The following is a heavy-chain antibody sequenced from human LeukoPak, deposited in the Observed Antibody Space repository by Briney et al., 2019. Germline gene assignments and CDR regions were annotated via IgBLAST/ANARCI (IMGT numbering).Heavy chain of an antibody. V-gene: IGHV4-34*01. Sequence: SETLSLTCAVYGGSFSGYYWSWIRQPPGKGLEWIGEINHSGSTNYNPSLKSRVTISVDTSKDQFSLKLSSVTAADTAVYYCARGHSSNLGGQDRTNDYGGQGTPVTVSS. CDR1: GGSFSGYY. CDR2: INHSGST. J-gene: IGHJ4*02. D-gene: IGHD6-13*01. CDR3: ARGHSSNLGGQDRTNDY.